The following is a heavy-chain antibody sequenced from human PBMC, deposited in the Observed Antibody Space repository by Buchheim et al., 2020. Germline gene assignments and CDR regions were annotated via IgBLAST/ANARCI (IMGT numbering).Heavy chain of an antibody. J-gene: IGHJ4*02. CDR3: AKVAGGPAGFWSGATYYFDY. CDR1: GFTFSSSA. CDR2: IIGSGLST. D-gene: IGHD3-3*01. Sequence: EVQLLESGGGLIQPGGSLRVSCAASGFTFSSSAMSWVRQAPGKGLEWVSSIIGSGLSTDYADSVKGRFTMSRDNSKNTLDLQMDSLRAEDTAVYYCAKVAGGPAGFWSGATYYFDYWGQGTL. V-gene: IGHV3-23*01.